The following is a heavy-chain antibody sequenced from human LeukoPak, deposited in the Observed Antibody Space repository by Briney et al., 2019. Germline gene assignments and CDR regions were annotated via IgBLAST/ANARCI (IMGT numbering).Heavy chain of an antibody. CDR3: ARGGYYGSGNDFRFDP. V-gene: IGHV4-39*07. Sequence: SETLSLTCTVSGVSIITSNSYWGWIRQPPGKGLEWIGSIYYTGNTYYNASLKSQVSISIDTSKNQFSLKLTSVTAADTAVYFCARGGYYGSGNDFRFDPWGQGTLVTVSS. J-gene: IGHJ5*02. CDR1: GVSIITSNSY. D-gene: IGHD3-10*01. CDR2: IYYTGNT.